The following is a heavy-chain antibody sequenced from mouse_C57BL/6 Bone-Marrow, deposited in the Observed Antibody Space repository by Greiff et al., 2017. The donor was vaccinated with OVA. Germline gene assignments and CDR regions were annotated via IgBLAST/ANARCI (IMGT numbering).Heavy chain of an antibody. Sequence: QVQLQQSGAELVRPGTSVKLSCKASGYTFTSYWMHWVKQRPGQGLEWIGVIDPSDSYTNYNQKFKGKATLTVDTSSSTAYMQLSSLTSEDSAVYYCAREGAYYSKNDFDYWGQGTTLTVSS. V-gene: IGHV1-59*01. J-gene: IGHJ2*01. CDR2: IDPSDSYT. D-gene: IGHD2-5*01. CDR1: GYTFTSYW. CDR3: AREGAYYSKNDFDY.